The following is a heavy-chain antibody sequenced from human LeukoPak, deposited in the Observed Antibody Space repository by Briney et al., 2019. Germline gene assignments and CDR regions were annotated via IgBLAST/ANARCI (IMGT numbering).Heavy chain of an antibody. J-gene: IGHJ4*02. CDR3: ARGTGHYDILTGYYENYFDY. CDR2: ISAYNGNT. CDR1: GYTFTSYG. Sequence: ASVKVSCKASGYTFTSYGISWVRQAPGQGLEWMGWISAYNGNTNYAQKLQGRVTMTTDTSTSTAYMELRSLRSDDTAAYYCARGTGHYDILTGYYENYFDYWGQGTLVTVSS. D-gene: IGHD3-9*01. V-gene: IGHV1-18*01.